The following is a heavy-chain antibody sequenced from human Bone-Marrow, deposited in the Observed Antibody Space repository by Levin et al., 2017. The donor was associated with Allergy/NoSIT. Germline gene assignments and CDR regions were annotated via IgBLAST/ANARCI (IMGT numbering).Heavy chain of an antibody. CDR2: ISGTGDGT. V-gene: IGHV3-23*01. D-gene: IGHD5-12*01. Sequence: GESLKISCVTSGFPFDTYAMSWVRQAPGKGLEWVSTISGTGDGTYYADSVKGRFTISRDNSMNTLYVQMNSLRSDDTAVYYCEKHLHYSGLPRSYLDYWGQGTLVTVSS. J-gene: IGHJ4*02. CDR3: EKHLHYSGLPRSYLDY. CDR1: GFPFDTYA.